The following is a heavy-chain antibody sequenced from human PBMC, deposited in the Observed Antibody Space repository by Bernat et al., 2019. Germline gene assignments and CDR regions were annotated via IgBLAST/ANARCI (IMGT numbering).Heavy chain of an antibody. D-gene: IGHD2-8*01. J-gene: IGHJ4*02. V-gene: IGHV4-34*01. CDR3: ARRRRGGVQPGYVY. Sequence: QVQLQQWGAGLLKPSETLSLTCAVYGGSFSGYYWSWIRQSPGKGLEWIGEITHRGSTNYNPSLKSRVTISVDTSKNQFSLKLSSVTAANAAVYYCARRRRGGVQPGYVYWGQGTLVTVSS. CDR2: ITHRGST. CDR1: GGSFSGYY.